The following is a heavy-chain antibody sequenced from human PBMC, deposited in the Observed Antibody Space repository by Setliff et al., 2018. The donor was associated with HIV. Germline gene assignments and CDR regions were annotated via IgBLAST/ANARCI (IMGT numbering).Heavy chain of an antibody. CDR1: GGPISSGDYY. CDR3: ARAPFYYGSGSYQTFDY. Sequence: PSETLSLTCTVSGGPISSGDYYWSWIRQHPRKGLEWIGYIYYTGSTYYNPSLKSRVTISVDTSKNQFSLRLSSVTAADSAVYYCARAPFYYGSGSYQTFDYWGQGTLVTVSS. D-gene: IGHD3-10*01. CDR2: IYYTGST. V-gene: IGHV4-31*03. J-gene: IGHJ4*02.